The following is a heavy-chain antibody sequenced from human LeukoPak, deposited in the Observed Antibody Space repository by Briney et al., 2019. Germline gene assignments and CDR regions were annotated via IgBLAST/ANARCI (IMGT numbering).Heavy chain of an antibody. CDR1: GYSVNNIYY. Sequence: SETLSLTCSVSGYSVNNIYYWDWIRQPPGKGLEFIGSINHDGTTYYNSALKSRVTISVDRSKNQFSLRLSSVTAADTAVYYCASWYYDSSGYRFDYWGQGTMVTVS. CDR3: ASWYYDSSGYRFDY. V-gene: IGHV4-38-2*01. D-gene: IGHD3-22*01. J-gene: IGHJ4*03. CDR2: INHDGTT.